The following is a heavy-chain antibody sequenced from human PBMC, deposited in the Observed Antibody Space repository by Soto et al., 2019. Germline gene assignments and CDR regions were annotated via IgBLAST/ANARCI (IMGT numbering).Heavy chain of an antibody. D-gene: IGHD3-22*01. CDR2: IYYSGST. Sequence: PSETLPLTCTVSGGSISSYYWSWIRQPPGKGLEWIGYIYYSGSTYYNPSLKSRVTISVDTSKNQFSLKLSSVTAADTAVYYCARRLYYDGSGFEGGGMDVWGQGTTVTVSS. V-gene: IGHV4-59*04. J-gene: IGHJ6*02. CDR3: ARRLYYDGSGFEGGGMDV. CDR1: GGSISSYY.